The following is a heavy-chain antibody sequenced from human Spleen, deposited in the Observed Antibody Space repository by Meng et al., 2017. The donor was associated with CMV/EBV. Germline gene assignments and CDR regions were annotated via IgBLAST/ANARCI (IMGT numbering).Heavy chain of an antibody. Sequence: SGDSVSSSNAAWNWIRHSPSRGLEWLGRTYFRSKWYRDYAISVTSRISVNSDTSKNQFSLQLKSVTSEDTAVYYCARDGSGWYYFDYWGQGTLVTVS. CDR3: ARDGSGWYYFDY. D-gene: IGHD6-19*01. J-gene: IGHJ4*02. CDR2: TYFRSKWYR. CDR1: GDSVSSSNAA. V-gene: IGHV6-1*01.